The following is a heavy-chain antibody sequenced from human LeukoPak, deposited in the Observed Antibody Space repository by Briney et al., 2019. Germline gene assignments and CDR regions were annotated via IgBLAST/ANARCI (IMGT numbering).Heavy chain of an antibody. CDR3: ARDRGAAAGYYFDY. J-gene: IGHJ4*02. V-gene: IGHV3-30*04. CDR2: ISYDGSNK. D-gene: IGHD6-13*01. CDR1: GFTFSSYA. Sequence: PGGSLRLSCAASGFTFSSYAMHWVRQAPGKGLEWVAVISYDGSNKYYADSVKGRFTISRDNSKNTLYLQMNSPRAEDTAVYYCARDRGAAAGYYFDYWGQGTLVTVSS.